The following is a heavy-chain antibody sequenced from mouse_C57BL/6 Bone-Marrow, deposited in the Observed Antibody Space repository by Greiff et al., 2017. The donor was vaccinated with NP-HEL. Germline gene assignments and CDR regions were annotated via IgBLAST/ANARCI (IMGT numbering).Heavy chain of an antibody. D-gene: IGHD1-1*01. V-gene: IGHV2-9-1*01. CDR1: GFSLTSYA. CDR2: IWPGGGT. Sequence: QVQLKESGPGLVAPSQSLSITCTVSGFSLTSYAISWVRQPPGKGLEWLGVIWPGGGTNYNSALKSRLSTSKDNSKSKVFLKMNSLQTDDTARYYCARAGSSYWYFDGWGTGTTVTVAS. J-gene: IGHJ1*03. CDR3: ARAGSSYWYFDG.